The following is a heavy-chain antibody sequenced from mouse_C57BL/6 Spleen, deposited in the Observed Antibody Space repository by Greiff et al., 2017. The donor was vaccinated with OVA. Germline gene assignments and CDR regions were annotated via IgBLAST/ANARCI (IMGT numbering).Heavy chain of an antibody. D-gene: IGHD2-4*01. CDR2: ISSGSSTI. CDR3: ARRAYDYDLFAY. V-gene: IGHV5-17*01. CDR1: GFTFSDYG. J-gene: IGHJ3*01. Sequence: EVKLMESGGGLVKPGGSLKLSCAASGFTFSDYGMHWVRQAPEKGLEWVAYISSGSSTIYYADTVKGRFTISRDNAKNTLFLQMTSLRSEDTAMYYCARRAYDYDLFAYWGQGTLVTVSA.